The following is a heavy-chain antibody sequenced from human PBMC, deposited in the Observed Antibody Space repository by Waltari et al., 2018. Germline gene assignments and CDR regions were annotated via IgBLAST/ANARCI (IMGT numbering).Heavy chain of an antibody. CDR2: IYTGASDT. D-gene: IGHD5-12*01. CDR3: TRGGVGYGNFEY. V-gene: IGHV3-74*01. Sequence: EVQLVESWVDLVQPGGCLRLSCAASGFALSSYWTHWASQTPGKGPVWVSRIYTGASDTYYADSVKGRFTISRDNAKNTLYLQMNSLRVEDTAVYYCTRGGVGYGNFEYWGLGTLVTVSS. CDR1: GFALSSYW. J-gene: IGHJ4*02.